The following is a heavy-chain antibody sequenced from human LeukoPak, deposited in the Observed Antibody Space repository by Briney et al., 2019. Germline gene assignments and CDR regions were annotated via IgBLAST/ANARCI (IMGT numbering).Heavy chain of an antibody. CDR3: ARDLKWGVLGYSYGSGMDV. Sequence: GGSLRLSCAASGFTFSSSWMYWVRQAPGKGLVWVSRINSDESITTYADSVKGRFTISRDNAKNSLYLQMNSLRAEDTAVYFCARDLKWGVLGYSYGSGMDVWGQGTTVTVSS. J-gene: IGHJ6*02. CDR2: INSDESIT. V-gene: IGHV3-74*01. CDR1: GFTFSSSW. D-gene: IGHD5-18*01.